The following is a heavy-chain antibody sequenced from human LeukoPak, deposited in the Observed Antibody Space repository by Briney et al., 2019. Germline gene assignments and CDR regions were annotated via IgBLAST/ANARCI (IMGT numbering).Heavy chain of an antibody. V-gene: IGHV3-20*04. CDR2: INWNGGST. J-gene: IGHJ3*02. CDR3: ARVAFSAYSSGSDDAFDI. D-gene: IGHD6-19*01. CDR1: GFIFDDHG. Sequence: PGGSLRLSCAASGFIFDDHGMSWVRQAPGKGLEWVSGINWNGGSTGYADSVKGRFTISRDNAKNSLYLQMNSLRAEDTAVYYCARVAFSAYSSGSDDAFDIWGQGTMVTVSS.